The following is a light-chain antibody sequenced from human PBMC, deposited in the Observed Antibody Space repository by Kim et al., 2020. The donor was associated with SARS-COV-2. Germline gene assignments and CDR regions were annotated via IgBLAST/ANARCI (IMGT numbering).Light chain of an antibody. CDR1: SSDIGTYNY. V-gene: IGLV2-14*03. CDR3: TSYTTSTTCL. Sequence: QSALTQPASVSGSPGQSITISCTGTSSDIGTYNYVAWYQQHPGKVPKVMIYDVTKRPSGVSDRFSGSKSANTASLTISGLQAEDEADYYCTSYTTSTTCLFGGGPQLTVL. CDR2: DVT. J-gene: IGLJ3*02.